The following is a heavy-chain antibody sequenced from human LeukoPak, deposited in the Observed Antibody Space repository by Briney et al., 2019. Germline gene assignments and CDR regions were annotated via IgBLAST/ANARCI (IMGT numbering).Heavy chain of an antibody. CDR2: IYSGGST. CDR1: GFTVSSNY. Sequence: GGSLRLSCAASGFTVSSNYMSWVRQAPGKGLEWVSVIYSGGSTYYADSVKGRFTISRDNSKNTLYLQMNSLRAEDTAVYYCARDQRDSSSWYGLHYWGQGTLVTVSS. J-gene: IGHJ4*02. D-gene: IGHD6-13*01. CDR3: ARDQRDSSSWYGLHY. V-gene: IGHV3-53*01.